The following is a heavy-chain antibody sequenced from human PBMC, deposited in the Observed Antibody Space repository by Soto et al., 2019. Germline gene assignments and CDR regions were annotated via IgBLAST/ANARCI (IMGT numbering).Heavy chain of an antibody. CDR1: GFTFSNYG. CDR3: AKRISNDY. J-gene: IGHJ4*02. V-gene: IGHV3-23*01. Sequence: GGSLRLSCTASGFTFSNYGLTWVRQAPGKGLEWVSLISDGGVTTYYADSVKGRFTISRDNSKNTLFLQMNSLRAEDTAVYYCAKRISNDYWGQGPLVTVSS. D-gene: IGHD3-10*01. CDR2: ISDGGVTT.